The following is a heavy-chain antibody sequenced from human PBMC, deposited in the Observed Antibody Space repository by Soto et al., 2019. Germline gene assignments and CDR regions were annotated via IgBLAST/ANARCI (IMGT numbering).Heavy chain of an antibody. D-gene: IGHD6-13*01. J-gene: IGHJ6*02. CDR1: GYTFTSYG. CDR3: ARDFKRIAAAGPDLDYYGMDV. Sequence: ASVKGSCKASGYTFTSYGISWVRQAPGQGLEWMGWISAYNGNTNYAQKLQGRVTMTTDTSTSTAYMELRSLRSDDAAVYYCARDFKRIAAAGPDLDYYGMDVWGQGTTVTVSS. V-gene: IGHV1-18*01. CDR2: ISAYNGNT.